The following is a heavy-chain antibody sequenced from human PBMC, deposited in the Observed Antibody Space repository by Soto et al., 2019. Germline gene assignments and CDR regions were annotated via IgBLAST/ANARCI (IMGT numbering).Heavy chain of an antibody. J-gene: IGHJ6*02. V-gene: IGHV3-13*04. CDR1: GFTFSSYD. Sequence: EVPLVESGGGLVQPGGSLRLSCAASGFTFSSYDMHWVRQATGKGLEWVSAIGTAGDTYYPGSVKGRFTISRENAKNSLYLQMNSLRAGDTAVYYCARATRLNYYGMDVWGQGTTVTVSS. CDR3: ARATRLNYYGMDV. CDR2: IGTAGDT.